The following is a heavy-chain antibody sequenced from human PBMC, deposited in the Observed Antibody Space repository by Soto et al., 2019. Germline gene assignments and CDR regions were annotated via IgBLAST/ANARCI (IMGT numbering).Heavy chain of an antibody. CDR1: GFSIMTTSYY. CDR3: ARPYASGWFGRNAFDF. J-gene: IGHJ4*02. D-gene: IGHD6-19*01. CDR2: IYYSGSP. Sequence: SETLSLTCTVSGFSIMTTSYYWGWIRQPPGKGLEWIGSIYYSGSPYFNPSLKSRVTISVDTSKNQFSVKLTSVTAADTAVYYCARPYASGWFGRNAFDFWGQGILVTVSS. V-gene: IGHV4-39*01.